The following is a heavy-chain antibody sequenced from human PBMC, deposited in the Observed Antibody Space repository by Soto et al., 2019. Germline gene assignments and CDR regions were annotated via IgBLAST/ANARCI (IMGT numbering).Heavy chain of an antibody. V-gene: IGHV6-1*01. D-gene: IGHD6-19*01. CDR1: GDSVSSNSAA. CDR2: TYYRSKWYN. CDR3: ASGGTSSGWAHFAY. Sequence: SQTLSLTCAISGDSVSSNSAAWNWIRQSPSRGLEWLGRTYYRSKWYNDYAVSVKSRITINPDTSKNQFSLQLNSVTPEDTAVYYCASGGTSSGWAHFAYWGQGTLVTVSS. J-gene: IGHJ4*02.